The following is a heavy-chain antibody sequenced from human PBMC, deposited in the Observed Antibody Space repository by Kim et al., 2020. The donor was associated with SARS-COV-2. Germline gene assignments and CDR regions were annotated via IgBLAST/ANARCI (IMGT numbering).Heavy chain of an antibody. CDR2: ISYDGSYK. Sequence: GGSLRLSCAASGFTFSNYAIHWVRQAPGKGLEWVAVISYDGSYKYYADSVKGRFTISRDNSKNTLYLQMNSLRAEDTALYYCARKEATGIWIINDWGQGTQVTVPS. V-gene: IGHV3-30*04. D-gene: IGHD3-3*01. CDR3: ARKEATGIWIIND. CDR1: GFTFSNYA. J-gene: IGHJ4*02.